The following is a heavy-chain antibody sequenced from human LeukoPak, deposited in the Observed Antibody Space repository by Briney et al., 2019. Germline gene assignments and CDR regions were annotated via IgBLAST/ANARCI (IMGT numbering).Heavy chain of an antibody. CDR2: IFYDAINK. CDR1: GFTFSSYT. Sequence: PGGSLRLSCAASGFTFSSYTMHWVRQAPGKGLEWVAVIFYDAINKYYADSVKGRFTISRDNSKNTLYLQMNSLRAEDTAVYYCARDAFDSSGKDDAFDIWGQGTMVTVSS. J-gene: IGHJ3*02. CDR3: ARDAFDSSGKDDAFDI. V-gene: IGHV3-30-3*01. D-gene: IGHD3-22*01.